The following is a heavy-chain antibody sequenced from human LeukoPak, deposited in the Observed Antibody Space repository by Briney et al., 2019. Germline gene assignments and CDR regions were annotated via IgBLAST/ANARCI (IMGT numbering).Heavy chain of an antibody. Sequence: ASVKVSCKASGYTFTSYYMHWVRQAPGQGLEWMGIINPSGGSTSYAQKFQGRVTMTRDMSTSTVYMELSSLRSEDTAVYYCAKAAAGSQHSYYYYYYLDVWGTGTTVTISS. J-gene: IGHJ6*03. CDR1: GYTFTSYY. V-gene: IGHV1-46*01. D-gene: IGHD6-13*01. CDR3: AKAAAGSQHSYYYYYYLDV. CDR2: INPSGGST.